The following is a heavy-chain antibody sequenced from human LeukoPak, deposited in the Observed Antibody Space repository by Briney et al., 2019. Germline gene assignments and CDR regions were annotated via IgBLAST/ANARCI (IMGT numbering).Heavy chain of an antibody. D-gene: IGHD1-7*01. V-gene: IGHV3-23*01. J-gene: IGHJ4*02. CDR2: ISGSGGRT. CDR1: GFTFSSYT. CDR3: SKGYNWNSEYTRATHY. Sequence: AGGSLRLSCAASGFTFSSYTMTWVRQAPGKGLEWVSAISGSGGRTYYADSVKGRFTISRDNSKNTLYLQMASLRAEDTAVYYCSKGYNWNSEYTRATHYWGQGTLVTVSS.